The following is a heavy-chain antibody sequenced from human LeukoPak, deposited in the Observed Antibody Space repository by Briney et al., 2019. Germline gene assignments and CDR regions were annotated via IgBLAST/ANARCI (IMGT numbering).Heavy chain of an antibody. V-gene: IGHV3-7*03. Sequence: GGSLRLSCSAPGLNFHEVWMTWVRQTPGRGLEWVANIKGDGSEKNYVGSVRGRFTISRDNAQNLLFLRIDNLRAEDTAIYYCEAYGSVWGQGTLVIVSS. D-gene: IGHD3-10*01. J-gene: IGHJ4*02. CDR1: GLNFHEVW. CDR2: IKGDGSEK. CDR3: EAYGSV.